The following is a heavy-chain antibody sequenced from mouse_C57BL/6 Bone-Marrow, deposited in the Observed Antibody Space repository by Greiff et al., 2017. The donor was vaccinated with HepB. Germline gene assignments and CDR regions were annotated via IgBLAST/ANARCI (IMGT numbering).Heavy chain of an antibody. Sequence: EVQLQQSGTVLARPGASVKMSCKTSGYTFTSYWMHWVNQRPGQGLEWIGAIYPGNSDTSYNQKFKGKAKLTAVTSASTAYMKLSSLTNEDSAVYYCTRRYYGNYVNWYFDVWGTGTTVTVSS. CDR3: TRRYYGNYVNWYFDV. CDR2: IYPGNSDT. CDR1: GYTFTSYW. D-gene: IGHD2-1*01. V-gene: IGHV1-5*01. J-gene: IGHJ1*03.